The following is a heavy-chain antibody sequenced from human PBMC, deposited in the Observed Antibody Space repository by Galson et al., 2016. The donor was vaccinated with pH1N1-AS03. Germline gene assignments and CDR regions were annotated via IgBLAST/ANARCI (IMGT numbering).Heavy chain of an antibody. CDR2: ISDSGGAR. CDR3: ARDLKWGFGCGWTYGMDV. J-gene: IGHJ6*02. V-gene: IGHV3-48*03. Sequence: SLRLSCAAFGFTFRIHEMNWVRQAPGKGLEWVAYISDSGGARYHADSVKGRFTISRDNDRKSLYLQMNSLRVEDTAIYYCARDLKWGFGCGWTYGMDVWGQGTTVTVSS. D-gene: IGHD6-19*01. CDR1: GFTFRIHE.